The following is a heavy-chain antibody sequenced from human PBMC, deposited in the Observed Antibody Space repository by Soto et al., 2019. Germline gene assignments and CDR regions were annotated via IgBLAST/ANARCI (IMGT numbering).Heavy chain of an antibody. Sequence: QVPLVQSGAEVKKPGASEKVSCKASGYTFTSYGISWVRQAPGQGLEWMGWISAYNGNTNYAQKLQGRVTMTKDTSTSTAYMELRSLRSDDTAVYYCAREGITGTTSPTSTSYYMDVWGKGTTVTVSS. CDR2: ISAYNGNT. J-gene: IGHJ6*03. CDR3: AREGITGTTSPTSTSYYMDV. V-gene: IGHV1-18*01. D-gene: IGHD1-7*01. CDR1: GYTFTSYG.